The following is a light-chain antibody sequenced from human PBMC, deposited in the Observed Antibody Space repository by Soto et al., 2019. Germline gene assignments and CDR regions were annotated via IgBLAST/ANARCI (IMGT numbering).Light chain of an antibody. CDR2: EGS. CDR3: CSYAGSSTFYV. CDR1: SSDVGSYNL. V-gene: IGLV2-23*01. J-gene: IGLJ1*01. Sequence: QCALTQPASVSGSPGQSSTISCTGTSSDVGSYNLVSWYQQHPGKAPKLMIYEGSKRPSGVSNRFSGSKSGNTASLTISGLQAEDEADYYCCSYAGSSTFYVFGIGTKVTVL.